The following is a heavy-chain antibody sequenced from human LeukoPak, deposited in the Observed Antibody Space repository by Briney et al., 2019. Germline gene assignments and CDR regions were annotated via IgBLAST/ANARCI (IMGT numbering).Heavy chain of an antibody. CDR3: AGAQYNDFWSGYYDHYYYYYMDV. V-gene: IGHV4-59*01. CDR2: IYYSGST. J-gene: IGHJ6*03. Sequence: SETLSLTCTVSGGSLSSYYRSWIRQPPGKGLEWIGYIYYSGSTTYNPPLKSRVTTSVDTSQNQISLRLSSVTAADTAAYYCAGAQYNDFWSGYYDHYYYYYMDVWGKGTTVTVSS. CDR1: GGSLSSYY. D-gene: IGHD3-3*01.